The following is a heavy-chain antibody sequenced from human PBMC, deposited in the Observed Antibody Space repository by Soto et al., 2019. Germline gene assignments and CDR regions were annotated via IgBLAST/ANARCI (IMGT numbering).Heavy chain of an antibody. CDR1: GGTFSSYA. D-gene: IGHD6-19*01. Sequence: QVQLVQSGAEVKKPGSSVKVSCKASGGTFSSYAISWVRQAPGQGLEWMGGIIPIFGTANYAKKFQGSVTITADESTSTDYMALSSLSTEDTAVYSWARGGYSSGWYPDSWGQGSLFTVSS. CDR3: ARGGYSSGWYPDS. J-gene: IGHJ4*02. CDR2: IIPIFGTA. V-gene: IGHV1-69*01.